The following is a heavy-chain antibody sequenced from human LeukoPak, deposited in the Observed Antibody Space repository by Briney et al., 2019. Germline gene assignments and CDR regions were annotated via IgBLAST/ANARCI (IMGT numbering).Heavy chain of an antibody. V-gene: IGHV3-64*01. J-gene: IGHJ4*02. D-gene: IGHD6-13*01. CDR2: ISSNGGST. CDR1: GFTFSSYA. Sequence: GGSLRLSCAASGFTFSSYAMHWVRQAPGKGLEYVSAISSNGGSTYYANSVKGRFTISRDNSKNTLYLQMGSLRAEDMAVYYCARGSWRNYYFGYWGQGTLVTVSS. CDR3: ARGSWRNYYFGY.